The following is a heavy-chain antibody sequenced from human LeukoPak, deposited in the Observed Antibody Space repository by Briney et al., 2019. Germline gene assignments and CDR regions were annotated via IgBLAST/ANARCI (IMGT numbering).Heavy chain of an antibody. V-gene: IGHV3-23*01. CDR2: ISGSDDGT. J-gene: IGHJ3*02. CDR1: GFTFSTYA. D-gene: IGHD2-15*01. Sequence: PGGSLRLSCAASGFTFSTYAMSWVRQIPGKGLEWVSAISGSDDGTYYADSVKGRFTISRDNSRNTLYLQMNTLRAEDTAVYFCAKDGGSDPDSFDIWGQGTMVTVSS. CDR3: AKDGGSDPDSFDI.